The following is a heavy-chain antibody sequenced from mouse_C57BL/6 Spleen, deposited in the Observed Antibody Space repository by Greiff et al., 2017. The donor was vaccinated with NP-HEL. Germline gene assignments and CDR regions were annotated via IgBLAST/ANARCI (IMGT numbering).Heavy chain of an antibody. Sequence: QVQLQQPGAELVKPGASVTLSCKASGYSFTSYWMHWVKLRPGQGLEWIGMIHPNRGSTNYNEKFKSKATLTVDKSSSTAYMQLSSLTSEDSAVYYCARRGNYFDYWGQGTTLTVSS. CDR3: ARRGNYFDY. CDR2: IHPNRGST. V-gene: IGHV1-64*01. J-gene: IGHJ2*01. CDR1: GYSFTSYW.